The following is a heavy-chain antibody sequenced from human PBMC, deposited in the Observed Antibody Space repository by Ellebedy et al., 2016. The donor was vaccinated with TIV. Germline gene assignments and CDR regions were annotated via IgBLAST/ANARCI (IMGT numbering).Heavy chain of an antibody. CDR2: IKPDGREK. D-gene: IGHD6-6*01. J-gene: IGHJ4*02. Sequence: GESLKISCAASGFTFSTYWMSWVRQAPGKGLEWVANIKPDGREKYLVDSVKGRFTISRDNAKNSLYLQMNSLRAEDTAVFYCVRGSRTLDYWGQGTLVTISS. CDR1: GFTFSTYW. V-gene: IGHV3-7*01. CDR3: VRGSRTLDY.